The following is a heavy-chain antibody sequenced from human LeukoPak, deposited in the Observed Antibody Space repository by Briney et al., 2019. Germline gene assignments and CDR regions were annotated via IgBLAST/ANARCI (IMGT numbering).Heavy chain of an antibody. V-gene: IGHV3-53*01. CDR1: GFTVSSNY. CDR3: ARVEDRDSVAFDI. CDR2: IYSGGST. Sequence: PGGSLRLSCAASGFTVSSNYMSWVRQAPGEGLEWVSVIYSGGSTYYADSVKGRFTISRDNSKNTLYLQMNSLRAEDTAVYYCARVEDRDSVAFDIWGQGTMVTVSS. J-gene: IGHJ3*02.